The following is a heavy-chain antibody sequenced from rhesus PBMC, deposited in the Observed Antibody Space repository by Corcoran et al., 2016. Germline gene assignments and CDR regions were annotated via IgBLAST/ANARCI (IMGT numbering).Heavy chain of an antibody. D-gene: IGHD1-20*01. CDR1: GGSISGYY. CDR3: ARDRNGWNNVSY. J-gene: IGHJ4*01. Sequence: QLQLQESGPGLVKPSETLSLTCAVSGGSISGYYWSWIRQPPGKGLEWIGYITYSGSTSYNPSLKCRVPISRDTSKNQFSLKLSSVTAADTAVYYCARDRNGWNNVSYWGQGVLVTVSS. CDR2: ITYSGST. V-gene: IGHV4-122*02.